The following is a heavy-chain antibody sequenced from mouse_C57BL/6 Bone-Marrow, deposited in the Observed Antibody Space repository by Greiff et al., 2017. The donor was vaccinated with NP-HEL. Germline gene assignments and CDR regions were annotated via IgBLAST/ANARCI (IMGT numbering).Heavy chain of an antibody. Sequence: EVQRVESGGGLVQPGGSLKLSCAASGFTFSDYYMYWVRQTPEKRLEWVAYISNGGGSTYYPDTVKGRFTISRDNAKNTLYLQMSRLKSEDTAMYYCARVYDGYFFFDYWGQGTTLTVSS. D-gene: IGHD2-3*01. V-gene: IGHV5-12*01. CDR3: ARVYDGYFFFDY. J-gene: IGHJ2*01. CDR2: ISNGGGST. CDR1: GFTFSDYY.